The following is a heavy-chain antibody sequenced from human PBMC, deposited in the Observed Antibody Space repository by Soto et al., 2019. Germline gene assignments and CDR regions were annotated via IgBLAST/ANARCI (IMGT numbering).Heavy chain of an antibody. Sequence: EVQLAESGGGLAQPGGSLRLSCAASGFTLSGYAMDWVRQAPGKGLEYVSGISSNGVGTYYANSVQGRLTISRDNSKNTVYLQMGSLRPEDMDVYYCARRARPDFYYMDVWGKGTTVTVSS. D-gene: IGHD6-6*01. CDR2: ISSNGVGT. CDR1: GFTLSGYA. J-gene: IGHJ6*03. CDR3: ARRARPDFYYMDV. V-gene: IGHV3-64*01.